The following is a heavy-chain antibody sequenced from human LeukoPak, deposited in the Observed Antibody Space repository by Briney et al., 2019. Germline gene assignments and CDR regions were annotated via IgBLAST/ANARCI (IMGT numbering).Heavy chain of an antibody. Sequence: PGRSLRLSCAASGFTFSSYGMHWVRQAPGKGLEWVAVISYDGSNKYYADFVKGRFTISRDNSKNTLNLQMNSLRAEDTAVYSCARPYSSGWYGDFDYWGQGTLVAVSS. CDR3: ARPYSSGWYGDFDY. CDR2: ISYDGSNK. CDR1: GFTFSSYG. V-gene: IGHV3-30*03. J-gene: IGHJ4*02. D-gene: IGHD6-19*01.